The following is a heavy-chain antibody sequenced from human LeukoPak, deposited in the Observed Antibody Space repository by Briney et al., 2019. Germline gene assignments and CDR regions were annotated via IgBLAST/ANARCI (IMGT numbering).Heavy chain of an antibody. CDR1: GYHFTSYW. J-gene: IGHJ4*02. Sequence: GGALRISFQGSGYHFTSYWIKWVRPMPGKGLGWRGRIVPSDTYTNYSTFFQGHVTISADKSINTAYLQWSSLKASDTAMYYCASLPGYCSSTSCSSLFDYWGQGTLVTVSS. D-gene: IGHD2-2*01. V-gene: IGHV5-10-1*01. CDR3: ASLPGYCSSTSCSSLFDY. CDR2: IVPSDTYT.